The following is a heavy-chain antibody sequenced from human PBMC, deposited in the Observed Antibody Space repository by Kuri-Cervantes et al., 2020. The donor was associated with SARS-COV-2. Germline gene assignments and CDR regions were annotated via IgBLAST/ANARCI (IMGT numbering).Heavy chain of an antibody. CDR1: GFTFSSFG. Sequence: GGSLRLSCAASGFTFSSFGMHWVRQAPGKGLEWVALIWYDGSNKYYADSVKGRFTISRDNSKNTLYLQMNSLRAEDTAVYYCAKDLGITIFGVEDYYGMDVWGQGTTVTVSS. J-gene: IGHJ6*02. D-gene: IGHD3-3*01. V-gene: IGHV3-30*02. CDR2: IWYDGSNK. CDR3: AKDLGITIFGVEDYYGMDV.